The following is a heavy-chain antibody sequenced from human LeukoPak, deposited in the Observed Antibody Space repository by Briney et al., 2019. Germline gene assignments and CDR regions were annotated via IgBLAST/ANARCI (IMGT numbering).Heavy chain of an antibody. Sequence: SVKVSCKASEGTFSSYAISWVRQAPGQGLEWMGGIIPIFGTANYAQKFQGRVTITTDESTSTAYMELSSLRSEDTAVYYCAINYYDSSGYFDYWGQGTLVTVSS. J-gene: IGHJ4*02. CDR3: AINYYDSSGYFDY. CDR1: EGTFSSYA. V-gene: IGHV1-69*05. D-gene: IGHD3-22*01. CDR2: IIPIFGTA.